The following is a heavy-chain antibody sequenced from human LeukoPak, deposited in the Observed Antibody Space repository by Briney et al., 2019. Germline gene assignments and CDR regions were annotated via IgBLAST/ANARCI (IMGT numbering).Heavy chain of an antibody. J-gene: IGHJ4*02. V-gene: IGHV1-46*01. CDR2: INPSSGDT. CDR3: ARGRAVWRNYYFDL. CDR1: GYIFSHYY. D-gene: IGHD2-21*01. Sequence: GASVKVSCKASGYIFSHYYIHWVRQAPGQGLEWVGIINPSSGDTSYAQMFQGRVSMTRDTSTNTVYMELSSQRSEDTAVYYCARGRAVWRNYYFDLWGQGTLVTVSS.